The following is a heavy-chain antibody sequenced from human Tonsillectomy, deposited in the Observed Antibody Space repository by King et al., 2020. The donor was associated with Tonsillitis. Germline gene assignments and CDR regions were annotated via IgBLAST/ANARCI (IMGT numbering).Heavy chain of an antibody. V-gene: IGHV4-34*01. CDR2: INHSGST. D-gene: IGHD2-15*01. J-gene: IGHJ6*03. Sequence: VQLPQWGAGLLKPSETLSLNCAVYGGSLSGYHWSWIRQPPGKGLEWIGEINHSGSTNYNPSLTSRVTIAVDTSKTQFSLNLNSVTAADTAVYYCARGRGTVVVAAADIYYMDVWGKGTTVTVSS. CDR3: ARGRGTVVVAAADIYYMDV. CDR1: GGSLSGYH.